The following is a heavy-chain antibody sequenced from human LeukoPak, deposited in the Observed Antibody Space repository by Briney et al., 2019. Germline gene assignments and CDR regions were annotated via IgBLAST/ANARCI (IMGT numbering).Heavy chain of an antibody. J-gene: IGHJ4*02. CDR2: IYPGDSDT. D-gene: IGHD6-19*01. CDR3: ARHQPLSGSGWPAIDY. Sequence: SGASLQISCKGSGYIFTSYWIGGVRQVPGKGLEGMGIIYPGDSDTRYSPSFQGQVTISADKSISTAYLQWSSLKASDTAMYYCARHQPLSGSGWPAIDYWGQGTLVTVSS. CDR1: GYIFTSYW. V-gene: IGHV5-51*01.